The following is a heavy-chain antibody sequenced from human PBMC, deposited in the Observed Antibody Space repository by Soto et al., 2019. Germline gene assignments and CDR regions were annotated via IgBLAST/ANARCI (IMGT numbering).Heavy chain of an antibody. V-gene: IGHV6-1*01. D-gene: IGHD5-18*01. CDR3: ARDLEYSYGLATFDY. CDR2: TYYRSKWYN. Sequence: SHTLSLTCAISGDSVSSNSAAWNWIRQSPSRGLEWLGRTYYRSKWYNDYAVSLKSRITINPDTSKNQFSLQLNSVTPEDTAVYYCARDLEYSYGLATFDYWGQGTLVSVS. J-gene: IGHJ4*02. CDR1: GDSVSSNSAA.